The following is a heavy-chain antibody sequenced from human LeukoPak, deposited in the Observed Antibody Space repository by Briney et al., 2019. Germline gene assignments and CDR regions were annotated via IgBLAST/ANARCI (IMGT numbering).Heavy chain of an antibody. CDR2: ISSSGVT. D-gene: IGHD3-9*01. Sequence: NSSETLSRTCAVSGGSVSGGNYYWSWIRQPPGKGLEWIGFISSSGVTSYNPSLKSRVTMSLDASKSQFSLRLSSVTAADTAVYYCARSWSAGNYGNFDFWGQGTLVTVSS. V-gene: IGHV4-61*01. J-gene: IGHJ4*02. CDR3: ARSWSAGNYGNFDF. CDR1: GGSVSGGNYY.